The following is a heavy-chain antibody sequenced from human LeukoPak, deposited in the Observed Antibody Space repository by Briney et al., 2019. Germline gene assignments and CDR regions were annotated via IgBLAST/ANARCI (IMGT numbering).Heavy chain of an antibody. CDR1: GFTFSGSA. J-gene: IGHJ4*02. V-gene: IGHV3-73*01. CDR2: IRSKANSYVT. Sequence: GGSLRLSCAASGFTFSGSAMHWVRQASGKGLEWVGRIRSKANSYVTAYAASVKGRFTISRDDSKNTTYLQMNSLKTEDTAVYYCTSRPLLSYYGSGRTRSDYWGQGTLVTVSS. D-gene: IGHD3-10*01. CDR3: TSRPLLSYYGSGRTRSDY.